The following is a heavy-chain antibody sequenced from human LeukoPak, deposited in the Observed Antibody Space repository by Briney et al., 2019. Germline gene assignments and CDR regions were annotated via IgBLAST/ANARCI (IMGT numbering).Heavy chain of an antibody. D-gene: IGHD2-2*01. V-gene: IGHV1-69*04. Sequence: SVKVSCKASGGTFSSYAISWVRQAPGQGLEWMGRIIPILGIANYAQKFQGRVTITADKSTSTAYMELSSLRSEDTAVYYCARVAGYCSSTSCYSPFDYWGQGTLVTVSS. CDR1: GGTFSSYA. J-gene: IGHJ4*02. CDR2: IIPILGIA. CDR3: ARVAGYCSSTSCYSPFDY.